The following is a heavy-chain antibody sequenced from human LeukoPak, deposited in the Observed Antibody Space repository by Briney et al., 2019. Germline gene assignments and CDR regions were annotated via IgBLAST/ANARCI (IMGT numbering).Heavy chain of an antibody. D-gene: IGHD3-22*01. Sequence: PGGSLRLSCAASGFTFSTYSMIWVRQAPGKGLEWVSSISSRSGYINYADSVKGRFTISRDNAENSLYLQMNSLRAEDTAVYYCARVYYDSSGYLAPWGQGTLVTVSS. J-gene: IGHJ5*02. CDR2: ISSRSGYI. V-gene: IGHV3-21*04. CDR1: GFTFSTYS. CDR3: ARVYYDSSGYLAP.